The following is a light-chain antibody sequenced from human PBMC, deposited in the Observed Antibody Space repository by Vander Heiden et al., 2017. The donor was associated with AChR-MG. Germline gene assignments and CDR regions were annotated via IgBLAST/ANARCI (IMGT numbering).Light chain of an antibody. CDR1: SSDVGGYNY. V-gene: IGLV2-8*01. Sequence: QSALTQPPSASGSPGQSVTISCTGTSSDVGGYNYVSWYQQHPGKAPKLMIYEVNKRPSGVPDRFSGSRSGNTASLTGSGLQAEDEADYYCSSYAGSNKRVFGGGTKLTVL. CDR2: EVN. CDR3: SSYAGSNKRV. J-gene: IGLJ3*02.